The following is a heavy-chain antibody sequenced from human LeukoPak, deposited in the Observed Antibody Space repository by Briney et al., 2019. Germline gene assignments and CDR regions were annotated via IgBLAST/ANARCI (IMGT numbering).Heavy chain of an antibody. CDR2: IYYSGST. V-gene: IGHV4-59*01. D-gene: IGHD3-3*01. Sequence: SETLSLTCTVSGGSLSSYYWSWIRQPPGKGLEWIGYIYYSGSTNYNPSLKSRVTISVDTSKNQFSLKLSSVTAADTAVYYCARGRDYDFWSGYYPRGEGTYSNWFDPWGQGTLVTVSS. J-gene: IGHJ5*02. CDR1: GGSLSSYY. CDR3: ARGRDYDFWSGYYPRGEGTYSNWFDP.